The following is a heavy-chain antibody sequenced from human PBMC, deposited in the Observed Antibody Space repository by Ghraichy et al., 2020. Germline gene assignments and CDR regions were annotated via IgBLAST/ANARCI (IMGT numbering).Heavy chain of an antibody. Sequence: SETLSLTCTVSGGSISSSSYYWGWIRQPPGKGLEWIGSIYYSGSTYYNPSLKSRVTISVDTSKNQFSLKLSSVTAADTAVYYCARHSARLRGYFDYWGQGTLVTVSS. CDR1: GGSISSSSYY. J-gene: IGHJ4*02. V-gene: IGHV4-39*01. D-gene: IGHD4-17*01. CDR3: ARHSARLRGYFDY. CDR2: IYYSGST.